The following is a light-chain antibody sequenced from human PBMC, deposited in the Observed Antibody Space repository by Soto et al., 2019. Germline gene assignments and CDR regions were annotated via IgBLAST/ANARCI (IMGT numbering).Light chain of an antibody. CDR2: ESN. CDR1: SSNIGAGYE. Sequence: QSVRTQPPSVSEAPGQRVTISCTGSSSNIGAGYEAHWYQQVPGTAPKLLIYESNNRPSGVPDRFSGSKSGTSASLAITGLQAEDEAEYYCQSYDSSLSGYVFGTGTKVTVL. J-gene: IGLJ1*01. V-gene: IGLV1-40*01. CDR3: QSYDSSLSGYV.